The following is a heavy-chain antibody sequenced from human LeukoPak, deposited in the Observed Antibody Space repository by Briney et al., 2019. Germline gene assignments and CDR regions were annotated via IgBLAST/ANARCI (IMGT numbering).Heavy chain of an antibody. Sequence: SQTLSLTCTVSGGSISSGGYYWSWIRQPPGKGLEWIGYIYHSGSTYYNPSLKSRVTISVDRSKNQFSLKLSSVTAADTAVYYCARDVAAAAEDYWGQGTLVTVSS. D-gene: IGHD6-13*01. CDR2: IYHSGST. J-gene: IGHJ4*02. CDR1: GGSISSGGYY. CDR3: ARDVAAAAEDY. V-gene: IGHV4-30-2*01.